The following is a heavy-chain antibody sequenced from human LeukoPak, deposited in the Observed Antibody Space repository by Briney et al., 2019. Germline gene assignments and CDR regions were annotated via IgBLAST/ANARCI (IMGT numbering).Heavy chain of an antibody. V-gene: IGHV1-69*05. CDR1: GGTFSSYA. J-gene: IGHJ6*03. Sequence: ASVKVSCKASGGTFSSYAISWVRQAPGQGLEWMGGIIPILGTANYAQKFQGRVTITTDESSITAYMELTSLRSEDTAVYYCACSTSLTVENYYYYYMDVWGKGTTVTVSS. CDR2: IIPILGTA. D-gene: IGHD2-2*01. CDR3: ACSTSLTVENYYYYYMDV.